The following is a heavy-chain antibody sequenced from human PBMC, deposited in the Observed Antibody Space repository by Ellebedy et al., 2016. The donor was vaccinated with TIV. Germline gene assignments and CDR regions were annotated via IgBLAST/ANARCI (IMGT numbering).Heavy chain of an antibody. J-gene: IGHJ3*02. CDR2: INHSGST. CDR1: GGSFSGYY. CDR3: ARDRELLGGAFDI. Sequence: SETLSLTCAVYGGSFSGYYWSWIRQPPGKGLEWIGEINHSGSTNYNPSLKSRVTISVDTSKSQFSLKLSSVTAADTAVYYCARDRELLGGAFDIWGQGTMVTVS. D-gene: IGHD1-26*01. V-gene: IGHV4-34*01.